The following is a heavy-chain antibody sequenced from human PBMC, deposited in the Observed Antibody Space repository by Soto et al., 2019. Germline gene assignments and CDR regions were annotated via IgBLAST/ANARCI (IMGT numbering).Heavy chain of an antibody. CDR1: GFTW. Sequence: GGSLRLSCAASGFTWMHWVRQAPGKGLVWVSRINPDGTNADYADSVRGRFIVSRDNAKNTLFLQMNSLRAEDTAVYYCASETGRGSGSYYFDYWGQGSRVTVSS. J-gene: IGHJ4*02. D-gene: IGHD3-16*01. V-gene: IGHV3-74*01. CDR2: INPDGTNA. CDR3: ASETGRGSGSYYFDY.